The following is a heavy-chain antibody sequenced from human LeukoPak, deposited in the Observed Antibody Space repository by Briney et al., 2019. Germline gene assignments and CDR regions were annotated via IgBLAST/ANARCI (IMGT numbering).Heavy chain of an antibody. CDR2: ISYDGSNK. CDR3: ANLAYCGGDCPRPPFDY. J-gene: IGHJ4*02. V-gene: IGHV3-30*18. CDR1: GFTFSSYG. D-gene: IGHD2-21*02. Sequence: TGRSLRLSCAASGFTFSSYGMHWVRQAPGKGLEWVAVISYDGSNKYYADSVKGRFTISRDNSKNTLYLQMNSLRAEDTAVYYCANLAYCGGDCPRPPFDYWSQGTLVTVSS.